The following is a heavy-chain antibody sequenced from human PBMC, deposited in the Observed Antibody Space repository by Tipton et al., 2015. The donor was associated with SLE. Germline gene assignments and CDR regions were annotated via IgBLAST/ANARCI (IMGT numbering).Heavy chain of an antibody. Sequence: TLSLTCAVYGGSLRGYYWSWIRQPPGKGLEWIGEINHSGSTICNPSLKSRVTISVDTSKNQFSLNVSSVTAADTAVYYCARVSRLWFGEKDAFDIWGQGTMVTVSS. CDR2: INHSGST. CDR1: GGSLRGYY. D-gene: IGHD3-10*01. J-gene: IGHJ3*02. CDR3: ARVSRLWFGEKDAFDI. V-gene: IGHV4-34*01.